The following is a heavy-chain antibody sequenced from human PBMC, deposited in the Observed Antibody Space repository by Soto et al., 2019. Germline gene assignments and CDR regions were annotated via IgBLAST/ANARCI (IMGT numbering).Heavy chain of an antibody. D-gene: IGHD3-22*01. J-gene: IGHJ1*01. Sequence: QMQLVQSGPEVKKPGTSVKVSCKASGFTFTSSAVQWVRQARGQRLEWIGWIVVGSGNTNYAQKFQERVTITRDMSTSTADMELSSLRSEDTAVYYCAADWGSGFRGYFQHWGQGTLVTVS. CDR3: AADWGSGFRGYFQH. CDR2: IVVGSGNT. V-gene: IGHV1-58*01. CDR1: GFTFTSSA.